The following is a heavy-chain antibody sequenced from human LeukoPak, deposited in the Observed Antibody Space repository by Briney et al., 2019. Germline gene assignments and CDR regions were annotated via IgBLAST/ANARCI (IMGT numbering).Heavy chain of an antibody. J-gene: IGHJ4*02. Sequence: GGSLRLSCAASGFPFSSYGMHWVRQAPGKGLEWISFINHYGTIVYYADSVRGRFATSRDNAKNSLYLQINNVGADDTAVYYCARDQDWAFDYWGQGTLVTVSS. CDR1: GFPFSSYG. V-gene: IGHV3-48*04. CDR3: ARDQDWAFDY. D-gene: IGHD3/OR15-3a*01. CDR2: INHYGTIV.